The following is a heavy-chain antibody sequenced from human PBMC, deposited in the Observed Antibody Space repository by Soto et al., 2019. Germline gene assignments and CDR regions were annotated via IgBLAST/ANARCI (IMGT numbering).Heavy chain of an antibody. CDR2: VSYSVIT. Sequence: TLSLTCTVSRGSINNYYWTLIRQPPGKGLEWIGDVSYSVITNYNPSLNIRVNIFVDKSKNQFSLTLTSVTAADTAVYYCARLQYTGVNAIDXWGQGTMVTVS. D-gene: IGHD2-21*01. CDR1: RGSINNYY. V-gene: IGHV4-59*03. J-gene: IGHJ3*01. CDR3: ARLQYTGVNAIDX.